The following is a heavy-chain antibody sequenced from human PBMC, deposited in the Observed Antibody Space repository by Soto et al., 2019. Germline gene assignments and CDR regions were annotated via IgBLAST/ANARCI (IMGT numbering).Heavy chain of an antibody. J-gene: IGHJ4*02. CDR2: IHYSGST. CDR1: GDSIGTTHSY. V-gene: IGHV4-39*01. Sequence: SETLSLTCTVSGDSIGTTHSYWAWIRQSPGQGLEWIGNIHYSGSTYYMPSLRSRVTLSVDTSKNQFSLRLTSVTAEDTAVYYCARHEGNGNVWPLDYWGQGILVTVSS. D-gene: IGHD2-8*01. CDR3: ARHEGNGNVWPLDY.